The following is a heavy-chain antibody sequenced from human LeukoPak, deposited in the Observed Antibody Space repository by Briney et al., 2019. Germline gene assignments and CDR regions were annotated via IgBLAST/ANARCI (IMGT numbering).Heavy chain of an antibody. D-gene: IGHD2-15*01. V-gene: IGHV3-23*01. CDR1: GFTFSSSA. J-gene: IGHJ4*02. Sequence: GGSLRLSCAASGFTFSSSAMSWVRQAPGEGLEWVSTMIVSGGSTYYADPVKGRFTISRDNFKNTLYLQMNSLRVEDTAVYYCAKAKPYGTTWYGGIDWGQGTLLTVSS. CDR3: AKAKPYGTTWYGGID. CDR2: MIVSGGST.